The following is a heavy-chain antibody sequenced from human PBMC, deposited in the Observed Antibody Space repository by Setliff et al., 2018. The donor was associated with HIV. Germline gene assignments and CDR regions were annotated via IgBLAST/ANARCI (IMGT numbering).Heavy chain of an antibody. CDR3: ARATNSGKGRFDY. D-gene: IGHD6-19*01. J-gene: IGHJ4*02. Sequence: LSLTCTASGVSISSHYWSWIRQPPGKGLEWIGYIYNSGRTNYNPSLTSRVTISVDTSKNQFSLKLSSVTAADTAVYYCARATNSGKGRFDYWGQGTLVTVSS. CDR1: GVSISSHY. V-gene: IGHV4-59*11. CDR2: IYNSGRT.